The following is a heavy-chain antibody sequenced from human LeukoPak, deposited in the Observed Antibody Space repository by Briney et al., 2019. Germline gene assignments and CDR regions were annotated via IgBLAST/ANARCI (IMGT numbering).Heavy chain of an antibody. D-gene: IGHD3-22*01. J-gene: IGHJ4*02. V-gene: IGHV4-39*07. Sequence: SETLSLTCSVSRGSISRTSYSWGWLRQPPGKGLEWIGNIYYTGTAYHNPSLKSRVTISLDTSKSHFSLNLSSVTAADTAIYYCARLRFYYDSSGYNYFDYWGPGTLITVSS. CDR3: ARLRFYYDSSGYNYFDY. CDR1: RGSISRTSYS. CDR2: IYYTGTA.